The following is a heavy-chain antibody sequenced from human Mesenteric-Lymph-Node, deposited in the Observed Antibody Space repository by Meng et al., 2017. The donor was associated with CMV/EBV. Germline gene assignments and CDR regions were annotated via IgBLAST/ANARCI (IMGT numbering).Heavy chain of an antibody. D-gene: IGHD3-3*01. V-gene: IGHV1-46*01. J-gene: IGHJ3*02. CDR3: AREELWSYDLWSGQGAFDI. CDR1: GHTFTSYY. CDR2: INPRGGGT. Sequence: ASVKVSCKASGHTFTSYYMHWVRQAPGQGLEWMGIINPRGGGTSYAQKFQGRVTMTRDTSTSTVYMELSSLRSEDTAVYYCAREELWSYDLWSGQGAFDIWGQGTIITVSS.